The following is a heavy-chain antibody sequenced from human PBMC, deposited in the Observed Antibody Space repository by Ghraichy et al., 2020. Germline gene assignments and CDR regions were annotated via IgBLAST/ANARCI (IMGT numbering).Heavy chain of an antibody. CDR1: GGSVTDNY. J-gene: IGHJ4*02. CDR3: AARANWGHYFET. D-gene: IGHD7-27*01. CDR2: GYYSVNT. Sequence: SETLSLTCTVSGGSVTDNYWNWIRQSPGKALEWIGYGYYSVNTNYNPSLKRRVTISVDTSKNQFSLKLTSVTTADTAVYYCAARANWGHYFETWGQGILVTVSS. V-gene: IGHV4-59*02.